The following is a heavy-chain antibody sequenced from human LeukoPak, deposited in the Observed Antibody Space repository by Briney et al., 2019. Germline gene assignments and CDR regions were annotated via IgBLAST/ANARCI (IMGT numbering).Heavy chain of an antibody. CDR1: GYTFTSYA. J-gene: IGHJ4*02. CDR2: INAGNGNT. D-gene: IGHD1-26*01. CDR3: ARDRLGGGSYHDY. Sequence: ASVKVSCKASGYTFTSYAMHWVRQAPGQRLEWMGWINAGNGNTKYSQKFQGRVTITRDTSASTAYMELSSLRSEDTAVYYCARDRLGGGSYHDYWGQGTLVTVSS. V-gene: IGHV1-3*01.